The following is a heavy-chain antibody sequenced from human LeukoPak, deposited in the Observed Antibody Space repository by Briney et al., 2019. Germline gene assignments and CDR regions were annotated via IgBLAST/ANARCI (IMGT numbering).Heavy chain of an antibody. CDR2: ISHSGST. Sequence: SVTLSLPCAVYGGSFSGYYWRWIRQPPGKALEWLGEISHSGSTNYNPPLKSRVTISVDTSKNQFSLKLSSVTAADTAVYYCARGEGYCSSTSCPNLKYYVYWGQGTLVSVSS. D-gene: IGHD2-2*01. J-gene: IGHJ4*02. V-gene: IGHV4-34*01. CDR3: ARGEGYCSSTSCPNLKYYVY. CDR1: GGSFSGYY.